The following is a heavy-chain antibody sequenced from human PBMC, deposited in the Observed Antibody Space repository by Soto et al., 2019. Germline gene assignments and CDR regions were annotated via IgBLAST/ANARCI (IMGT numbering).Heavy chain of an antibody. CDR3: ASSITMVRGVPDY. V-gene: IGHV4-30-4*01. J-gene: IGHJ4*02. CDR2: IYYSGST. CDR1: GGSISSGDYY. Sequence: SETLSLTCTVSGGSISSGDYYWSWIRQPPGKGLEWIGYIYYSGSTYYNPSLKSRVTISVDTSKNQFSLKLSSVTAADTAVYYCASSITMVRGVPDYWGQGTLVTVSS. D-gene: IGHD3-10*01.